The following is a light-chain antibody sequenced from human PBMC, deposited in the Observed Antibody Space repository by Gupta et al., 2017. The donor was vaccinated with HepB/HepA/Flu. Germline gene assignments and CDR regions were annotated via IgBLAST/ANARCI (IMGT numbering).Light chain of an antibody. V-gene: IGKV1-9*01. Sequence: DIQLTQSPSFLSASVGDRVTITCRASQGIGTYLAWYQQKPGKAPKLLIYAASTWQTGVPSRFGGSGYGKELTLTISSRQQEDFASYFCQQHNSYPHVTFGPGTLVEIK. CDR3: QQHNSYPHVT. CDR1: QGIGTY. J-gene: IGKJ5*01. CDR2: AAS.